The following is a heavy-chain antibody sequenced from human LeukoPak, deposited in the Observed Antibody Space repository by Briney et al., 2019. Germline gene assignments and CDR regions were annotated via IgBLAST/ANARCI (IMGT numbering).Heavy chain of an antibody. Sequence: GASVKVSCKAFGGTFSSYAISWVRQAPGQGLEWMGGSIPIFNTANYAQKFQGRVTITADESTSTAYMELSSLRSEDTAVYYCAREHNYGSGSYGRWGQGTLVTVSS. CDR2: SIPIFNTA. D-gene: IGHD3-10*01. V-gene: IGHV1-69*13. CDR1: GGTFSSYA. J-gene: IGHJ4*02. CDR3: AREHNYGSGSYGR.